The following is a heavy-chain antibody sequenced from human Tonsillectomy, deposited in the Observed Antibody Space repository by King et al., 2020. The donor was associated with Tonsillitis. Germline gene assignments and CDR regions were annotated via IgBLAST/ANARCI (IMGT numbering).Heavy chain of an antibody. Sequence: VQLVESGGGLVQPGGSLRLSCAASGFTFRNYAMTWVRQAPGKGLEAVSTISGSGGSTYYADSVKGRFTISRDNSKNTLSLQVTSLRAEDTAIYYCARDRSFVVPGIAPFDYWGQGTLVTVSS. J-gene: IGHJ4*02. CDR2: ISGSGGST. V-gene: IGHV3-23*04. D-gene: IGHD2-21*01. CDR3: ARDRSFVVPGIAPFDY. CDR1: GFTFRNYA.